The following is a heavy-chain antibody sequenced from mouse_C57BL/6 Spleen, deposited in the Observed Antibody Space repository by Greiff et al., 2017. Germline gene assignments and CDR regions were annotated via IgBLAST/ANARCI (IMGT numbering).Heavy chain of an antibody. CDR1: GYTFTDYE. CDR3: TRSGDYDGDCYAMDY. CDR2: IDPETGGT. J-gene: IGHJ4*01. V-gene: IGHV1-15*01. D-gene: IGHD2-4*01. Sequence: QVQLQQSGAELVRPGASVTLSCKASGYTFTDYEMHWVKQTPVHGLEWIGAIDPETGGTAYNQKFKGKAILTADKSSSTAYMELRSLTSEDSAVYYCTRSGDYDGDCYAMDYWGQGTSVTVSS.